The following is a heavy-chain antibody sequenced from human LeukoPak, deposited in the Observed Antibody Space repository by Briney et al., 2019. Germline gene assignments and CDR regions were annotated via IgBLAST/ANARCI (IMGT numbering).Heavy chain of an antibody. J-gene: IGHJ4*02. CDR1: GGSISSYY. CDR3: ARGGGYYDARFDY. D-gene: IGHD3-22*01. Sequence: SETLSLTCTVSGGSISSYYWSWIRQPPGKGLEWIGYIYYSGSTNYNPSLKSRVAISVDTSKSQFSLKLSSVTAADTAVYYCARGGGYYDARFDYWGQGALVTVSS. CDR2: IYYSGST. V-gene: IGHV4-59*01.